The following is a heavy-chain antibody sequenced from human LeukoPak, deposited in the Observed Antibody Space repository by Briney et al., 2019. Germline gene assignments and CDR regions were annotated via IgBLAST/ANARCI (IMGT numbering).Heavy chain of an antibody. CDR1: GYTFTSYY. D-gene: IGHD5-18*01. Sequence: ASVKVSRKASGYTFTSYYMHWVRQAPGQGLGRMGIINPSAGSTSYAQKFQGRVTMTRDTSTSTVYMELSSLRSEDTAVYYCARGGLQLLAPLDYWGQGTLVTVSS. CDR3: ARGGLQLLAPLDY. V-gene: IGHV1-46*01. CDR2: INPSAGST. J-gene: IGHJ4*02.